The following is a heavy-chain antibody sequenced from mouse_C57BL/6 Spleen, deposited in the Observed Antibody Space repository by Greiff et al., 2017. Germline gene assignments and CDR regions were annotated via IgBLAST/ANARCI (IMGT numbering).Heavy chain of an antibody. CDR1: GYTFTSYW. V-gene: IGHV1-53*01. CDR2: INPSNGGT. CDR3: ARTRGYYPFYAMDY. J-gene: IGHJ4*01. Sequence: QVQLQQSGTELVKPGASVKLSCKASGYTFTSYWMHWVKQRPGQGLEWIGNINPSNGGTNYNEKFKSKATLTVDKSSSTAYMQLSRLTSEDSAVYYCARTRGYYPFYAMDYWGQGTSVTVSS. D-gene: IGHD2-3*01.